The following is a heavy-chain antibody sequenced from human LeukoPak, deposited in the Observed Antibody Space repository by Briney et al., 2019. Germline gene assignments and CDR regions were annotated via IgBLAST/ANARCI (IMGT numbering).Heavy chain of an antibody. J-gene: IGHJ4*02. V-gene: IGHV3-64D*06. D-gene: IGHD6-13*01. CDR1: GFTFSSYA. Sequence: GGSLRLSCSASGFTFSSYAMHWVRQAPGKGLEYVSAISSNGGSTYYADSVKGKFTISRDNSKNTLYLQMSSLRAEDTAVYYCYSIAAAGYNFDYWGQGTLVTVSS. CDR3: YSIAAAGYNFDY. CDR2: ISSNGGST.